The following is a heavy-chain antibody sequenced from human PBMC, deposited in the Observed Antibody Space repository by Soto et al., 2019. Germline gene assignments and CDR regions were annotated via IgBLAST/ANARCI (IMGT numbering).Heavy chain of an antibody. Sequence: EVQLVESGGGLVQPGGSLRLSCAASGFTFSSYDMHWVRQATGKGLELVSAIGTAGDTYYPGSVKGRFTISRENAKNSLYLQMNSLRAGDTAVYYCARGPYGSGSPIDPHYFDYWGQGNLVTVSA. V-gene: IGHV3-13*01. CDR3: ARGPYGSGSPIDPHYFDY. CDR2: IGTAGDT. D-gene: IGHD3-10*01. J-gene: IGHJ4*02. CDR1: GFTFSSYD.